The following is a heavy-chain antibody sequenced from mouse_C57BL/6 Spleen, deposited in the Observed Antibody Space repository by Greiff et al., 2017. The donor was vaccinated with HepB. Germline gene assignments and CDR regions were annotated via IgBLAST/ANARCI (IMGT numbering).Heavy chain of an antibody. D-gene: IGHD2-1*01. J-gene: IGHJ2*01. CDR2: IYPGDGDT. Sequence: QVQLQQPGPELVKPGASVKISCKASGYAFSSSWMNWVKQRPGKGLEWIGRIYPGDGDTNYNGKFKGKATLTADKSSSTAYMQLSSLTSEDSAVYFCAREGVYYGSFHYFDYWGQGTTLTVSS. V-gene: IGHV1-82*01. CDR1: GYAFSSSW. CDR3: AREGVYYGSFHYFDY.